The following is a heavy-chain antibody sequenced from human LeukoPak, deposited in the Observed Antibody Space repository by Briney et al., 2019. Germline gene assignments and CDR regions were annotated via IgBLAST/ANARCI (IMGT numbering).Heavy chain of an antibody. CDR1: GFTFSSYS. D-gene: IGHD4-17*01. J-gene: IGHJ3*02. Sequence: GGSLRLSCAASGFTFSSYSMNWVRQAPGKGLEWVSSISSRSSYIYHADSVKGRFTISRYNAKNSLYLQMNSLRAEDTAVYYCARSRDYGDYDAFDIWGQGTMVTVSS. CDR2: ISSRSSYI. CDR3: ARSRDYGDYDAFDI. V-gene: IGHV3-21*01.